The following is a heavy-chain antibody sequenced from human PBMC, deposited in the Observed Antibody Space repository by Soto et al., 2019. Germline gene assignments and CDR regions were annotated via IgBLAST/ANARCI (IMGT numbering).Heavy chain of an antibody. CDR2: IYHSGST. J-gene: IGHJ5*02. CDR3: ATLPPRIVVSLLPIPT. Sequence: PSETLSLTCAVSGGSISSGGYSWSWILQPPGKGLEWIGYIYHSGSTYYNPSLKSRITISVDRSKNQFSLKLSSVTAADTAVYYCATLPPRIVVSLLPIPTWGQGILVTVSS. CDR1: GGSISSGGYS. D-gene: IGHD2-21*01. V-gene: IGHV4-30-2*01.